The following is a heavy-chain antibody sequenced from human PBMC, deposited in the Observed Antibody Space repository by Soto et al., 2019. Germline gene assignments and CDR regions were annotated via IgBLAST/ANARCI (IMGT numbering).Heavy chain of an antibody. V-gene: IGHV1-46*02. Sequence: QVHLVQSGAEVKKPGASVKVSCKASGYTFENYYMHWVRQAPGQGLEWLGIIDPTGGRTTYAQKFQDSVTMTRDTSTSTVYMELSSLRSNDTALYYCARELQFPHQETGMDVWGQGNTVTVSS. D-gene: IGHD6-19*01. J-gene: IGHJ6*02. CDR3: ARELQFPHQETGMDV. CDR1: GYTFENYY. CDR2: IDPTGGRT.